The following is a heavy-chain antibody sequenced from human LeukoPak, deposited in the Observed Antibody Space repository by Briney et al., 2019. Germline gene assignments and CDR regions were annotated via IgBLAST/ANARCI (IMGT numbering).Heavy chain of an antibody. J-gene: IGHJ6*02. CDR1: GYTFTSYY. D-gene: IGHD2-15*01. Sequence: ASVKVSCKASGYTFTSYYMHWVRQAPGQGLEWMGIINPSGGSTSYAQKFQGRVTMTRDTSTSTVYMELSSLRSEDTAVYYCAREVAGMVDYYYGMDVWGQGTTVTVSS. V-gene: IGHV1-46*01. CDR3: AREVAGMVDYYYGMDV. CDR2: INPSGGST.